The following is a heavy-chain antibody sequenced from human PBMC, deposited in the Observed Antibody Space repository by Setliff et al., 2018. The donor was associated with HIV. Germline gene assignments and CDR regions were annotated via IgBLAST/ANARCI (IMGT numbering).Heavy chain of an antibody. CDR2: ISAYNGNT. CDR1: GYTFTSYG. J-gene: IGHJ4*02. CDR3: ARAVGGSNYFDYSGYQDF. Sequence: ASVKVSCKASGYTFTSYGISWVRQAPGQGLEWMGWISAYNGNTNYAQKFQGRVTMTRDTSTTTVYMELRSLKSEDTAVYYCARAVGGSNYFDYSGYQDFWGQGTRVTVSS. V-gene: IGHV1-18*01. D-gene: IGHD3-22*01.